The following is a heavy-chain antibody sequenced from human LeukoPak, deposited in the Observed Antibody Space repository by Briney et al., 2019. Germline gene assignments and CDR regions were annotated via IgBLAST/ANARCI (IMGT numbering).Heavy chain of an antibody. V-gene: IGHV4-34*01. CDR1: GGSFSGYY. CDR3: ARGRLVAPYYYYGMDV. Sequence: ASETLSLTCAVYGGSFSGYYWSWIRQPPGKGLEWIGEINHSGSTNYNPSLKSRVTISVDTSKNQFSLKLSSVTAADTAVYYCARGRLVAPYYYYGMDVWGQGTTVTVSS. CDR2: INHSGST. J-gene: IGHJ6*02. D-gene: IGHD6-6*01.